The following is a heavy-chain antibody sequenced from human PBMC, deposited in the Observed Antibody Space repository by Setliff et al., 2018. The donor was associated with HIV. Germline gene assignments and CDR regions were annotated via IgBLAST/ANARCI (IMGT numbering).Heavy chain of an antibody. CDR2: FYHSTT. CDR3: ARYGGNSFWFDP. Sequence: PSETLSLTCSVSGGSVGSGSYYWGWIRQPPGTGLEWIGSFYHSTTYYNPSLKSRVTISVDTSKNQFSLKLISVTAADTAVYYCARYGGNSFWFDPWGQGTLVTVSS. J-gene: IGHJ5*02. CDR1: GGSVGSGSYY. V-gene: IGHV4-39*07. D-gene: IGHD2-21*01.